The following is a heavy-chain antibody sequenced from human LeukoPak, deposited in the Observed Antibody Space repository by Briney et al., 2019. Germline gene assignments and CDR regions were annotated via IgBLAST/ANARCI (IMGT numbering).Heavy chain of an antibody. J-gene: IGHJ4*02. D-gene: IGHD5-24*01. CDR1: GFRFSDYS. V-gene: IGHV3-48*01. Sequence: GGSLRLSCAASGFRFSDYSMNWVRQAPGKGLEWISYIGISSGNTNYADSVKGRFTISGDKAKDSLYLQMNSLRVEDTAVYYCARDYKYAFDNWGQGTLVTVSS. CDR3: ARDYKYAFDN. CDR2: IGISSGNT.